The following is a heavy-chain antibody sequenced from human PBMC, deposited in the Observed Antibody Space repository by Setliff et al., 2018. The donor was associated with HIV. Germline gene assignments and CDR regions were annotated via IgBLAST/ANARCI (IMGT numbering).Heavy chain of an antibody. CDR2: ISYDGTNK. V-gene: IGHV3-30*19. CDR3: ARDLDVSGSYDY. J-gene: IGHJ4*02. CDR1: GYNFYTYW. Sequence: GESLKISCKGSGYNFYTYWIGWVRQMPGKGLEWLAAISYDGTNKYYADSVKGRFSISRDNSKNTVYLQMNNLKVDDAALYFCARDLDVSGSYDYWGQGTQVTVSS. D-gene: IGHD1-26*01.